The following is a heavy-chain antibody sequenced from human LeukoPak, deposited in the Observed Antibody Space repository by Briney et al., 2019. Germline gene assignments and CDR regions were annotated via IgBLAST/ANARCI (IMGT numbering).Heavy chain of an antibody. J-gene: IGHJ4*02. CDR2: INSKSRYI. Sequence: GGSLRLSCAASGFTFSSYSMNWVRHAPGKGLEWVSSINSKSRYIYYADSLKGRFTIYRDNGKNSVYLQMNSLRAEDTAVYFCARADSSSSRLDCWGQGTLVTVSS. CDR3: ARADSSSSRLDC. D-gene: IGHD6-6*01. V-gene: IGHV3-21*01. CDR1: GFTFSSYS.